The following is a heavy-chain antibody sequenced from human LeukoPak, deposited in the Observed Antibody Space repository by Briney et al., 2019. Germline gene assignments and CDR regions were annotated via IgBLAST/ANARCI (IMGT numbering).Heavy chain of an antibody. Sequence: SEALSLTCNVSGGSIRGYYWSWIRQSPGKGLEWIGYIYYTGTSYNPPLKSRVTISAGTSKNQFSLKLISVTAADTAVYYCASRKLGNDYWGQGTLVTVSS. V-gene: IGHV4-59*01. CDR3: ASRKLGNDY. J-gene: IGHJ4*02. CDR1: GGSIRGYY. CDR2: IYYTGT. D-gene: IGHD7-27*01.